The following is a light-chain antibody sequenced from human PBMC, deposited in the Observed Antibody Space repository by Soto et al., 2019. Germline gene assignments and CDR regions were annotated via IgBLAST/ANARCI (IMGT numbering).Light chain of an antibody. CDR3: YSYTSSSILYV. V-gene: IGLV2-14*01. CDR2: DVT. J-gene: IGLJ1*01. Sequence: QSVLTQPASVSGSPGQSITISCTGTSSDVGGFNYVSWYQQHPGKAPKLMIYDVTDRPSGVSDRFSGSKSGNTASLTISGLQTENEADYSCYSYTSSSILYVFGTGTKVTAL. CDR1: SSDVGGFNY.